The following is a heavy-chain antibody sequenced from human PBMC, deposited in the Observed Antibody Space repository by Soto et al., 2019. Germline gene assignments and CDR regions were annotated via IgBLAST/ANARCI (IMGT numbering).Heavy chain of an antibody. Sequence: ASVKVSCKASGGTFSSYAISWVRQAPGQGLEWMGIINPSGGSTSYAQKFQGRVTMTRDTSTSTVYMELSSLRSEDTAVYYCARDPERRGTYYYYMDVWGKGTTVTVSS. CDR2: INPSGGST. D-gene: IGHD1-1*01. J-gene: IGHJ6*03. CDR3: ARDPERRGTYYYYMDV. V-gene: IGHV1-46*03. CDR1: GGTFSSYA.